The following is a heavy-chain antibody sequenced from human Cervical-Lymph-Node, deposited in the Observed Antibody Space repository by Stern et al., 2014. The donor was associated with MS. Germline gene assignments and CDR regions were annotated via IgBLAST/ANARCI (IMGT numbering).Heavy chain of an antibody. D-gene: IGHD5-24*01. J-gene: IGHJ2*01. CDR1: GFSLSNARMG. CDR2: IFSNDEK. Sequence: ESGPVLVKPTETLTLTCTVSGFSLSNARMGVSWIRQPPGKALEWLAHIFSNDEKSYSTSLKSRLTISKDTSKSQVVLTMTNMDLVDTATYYCARLEMATITPWYFDLWGRGTLVTVSS. CDR3: ARLEMATITPWYFDL. V-gene: IGHV2-26*01.